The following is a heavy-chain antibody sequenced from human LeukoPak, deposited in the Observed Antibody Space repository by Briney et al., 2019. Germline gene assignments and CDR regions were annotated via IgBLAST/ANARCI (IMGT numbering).Heavy chain of an antibody. D-gene: IGHD3-22*01. CDR1: GGSISSYY. CDR2: IYTSGST. CDR3: ARGSQYYYDSSGYYSHDY. V-gene: IGHV4-4*07. Sequence: SETLSLTCTVSGGSISSYYWSWIRQPAGKGLEWIGRIYTSGSTNYNPSLKSRVTMSVDTSENQFSLKLSSVTAADTAVYYCARGSQYYYDSSGYYSHDYWGQGTLVTVSS. J-gene: IGHJ4*02.